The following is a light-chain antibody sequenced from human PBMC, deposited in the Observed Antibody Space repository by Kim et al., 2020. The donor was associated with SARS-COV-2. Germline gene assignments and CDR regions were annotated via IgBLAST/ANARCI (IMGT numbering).Light chain of an antibody. CDR1: SLRTYY. J-gene: IGLJ2*01. Sequence: APGQTVRITCQGDSLRTYYATWYQQKAGQAPILVMYGENNRPSGIPDRYSGSTSGNTASLTITGAQAEDEADYHCSSRDISGNYLLFGGGTQLTVL. CDR3: SSRDISGNYLL. CDR2: GEN. V-gene: IGLV3-19*01.